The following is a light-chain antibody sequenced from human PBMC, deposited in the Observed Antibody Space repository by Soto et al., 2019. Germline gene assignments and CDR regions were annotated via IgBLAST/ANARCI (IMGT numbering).Light chain of an antibody. CDR2: EVS. Sequence: QSALTQPASVSGSPGQSITISCTGTSSDVGAYGYVSWYQQHPGKAPKLMIYEVSYRPSGVSTRFSGSQSGNAASLTISGLQAEDEADYYCSSYTTSSTVVFGGGTQLTVL. CDR1: SSDVGAYGY. V-gene: IGLV2-14*01. J-gene: IGLJ2*01. CDR3: SSYTTSSTVV.